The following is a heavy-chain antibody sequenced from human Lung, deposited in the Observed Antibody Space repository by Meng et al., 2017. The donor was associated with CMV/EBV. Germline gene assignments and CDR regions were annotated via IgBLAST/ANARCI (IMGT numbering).Heavy chain of an antibody. D-gene: IGHD2-15*01. Sequence: GGSLRLXCKGSGYSFTSYWIGWVRQMPGKGLEWMGIIYPGDSDTRYSPSFQGQVTISADKSISTDYLQWSSLKASDTAKYYCARHGGSTVYYYYGMDVWGKGTXVTVSS. CDR2: IYPGDSDT. CDR1: GYSFTSYW. CDR3: ARHGGSTVYYYYGMDV. J-gene: IGHJ6*04. V-gene: IGHV5-51*01.